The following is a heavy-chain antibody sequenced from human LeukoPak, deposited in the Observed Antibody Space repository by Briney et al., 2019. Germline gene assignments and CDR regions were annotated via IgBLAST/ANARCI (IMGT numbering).Heavy chain of an antibody. Sequence: SETLSLTCTVCGGSISSYYWSWIRQPPGKGLEGIGYIYYSGSTNYNPSLNSRVTISVDTSKNQFSLKLSSVSAADTAVYYCARDSGYSSSWYPSFDPWGQGTLVTVSS. CDR3: ARDSGYSSSWYPSFDP. D-gene: IGHD6-13*01. J-gene: IGHJ5*02. V-gene: IGHV4-59*01. CDR1: GGSISSYY. CDR2: IYYSGST.